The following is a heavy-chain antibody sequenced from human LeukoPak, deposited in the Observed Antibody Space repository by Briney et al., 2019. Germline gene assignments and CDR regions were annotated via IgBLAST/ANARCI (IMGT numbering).Heavy chain of an antibody. Sequence: GASVKVSCKASGYTFTSYGISWVRQAPGQGLEWMGGIIPIFGTANYAQKFQGRVTITADKSTSTAYMELSSLRSEDTAVYYCARGYSYDALTPFDYWGQGTLVTVSS. D-gene: IGHD3-16*01. CDR3: ARGYSYDALTPFDY. V-gene: IGHV1-69*06. J-gene: IGHJ4*02. CDR1: GYTFTSYG. CDR2: IIPIFGTA.